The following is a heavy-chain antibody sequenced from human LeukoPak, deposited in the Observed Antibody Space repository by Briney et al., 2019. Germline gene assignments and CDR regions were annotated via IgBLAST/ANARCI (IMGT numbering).Heavy chain of an antibody. CDR1: GGTFGNDA. CDR3: ARDAGSNWFDP. J-gene: IGHJ5*02. Sequence: SVKVSCKASGGTFGNDAIGWVRQAPGQGLEWVGRIIPIFGTANYAQKFQGRVTITTDESTSTAYMELSSLRSEDTAVYYCARDAGSNWFDPWGQGTLVTVSS. CDR2: IIPIFGTA. D-gene: IGHD1-1*01. V-gene: IGHV1-69*05.